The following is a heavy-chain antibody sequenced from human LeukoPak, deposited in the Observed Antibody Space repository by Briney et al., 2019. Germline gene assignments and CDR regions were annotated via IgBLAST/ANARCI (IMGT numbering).Heavy chain of an antibody. CDR2: IYYSRST. CDR3: ARIYHYAPDY. V-gene: IGHV4-61*08. CDR1: GFTVNSADYY. J-gene: IGHJ4*01. Sequence: SETLSLTCTVSGFTVNSADYYWRWFRQPPGKGLEWVAYIYYSRSTNYNPSLKSRVTISLDTSKNQFSLRLSSVTAADTAVYYCARIYHYAPDYWGQGTLVTVSS. D-gene: IGHD4-17*01.